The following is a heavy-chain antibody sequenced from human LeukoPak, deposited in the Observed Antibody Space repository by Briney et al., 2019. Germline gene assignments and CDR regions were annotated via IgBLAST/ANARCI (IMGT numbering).Heavy chain of an antibody. CDR3: GQTTVGYGSGQKPAWPVDY. CDR1: GFTFGSHA. D-gene: IGHD6-19*01. V-gene: IGHV3-23*01. CDR2: IFGSGGSP. Sequence: PGGSLRLSCEASGFTFGSHAMYWVRQAPGKGLEWGAGIFGSGGSPHYADPVKGRFTITSDTPRHTAYPQINGPRAEDTAAYYCGQTTVGYGSGQKPAWPVDYWGQRALRSVSS. J-gene: IGHJ4*02.